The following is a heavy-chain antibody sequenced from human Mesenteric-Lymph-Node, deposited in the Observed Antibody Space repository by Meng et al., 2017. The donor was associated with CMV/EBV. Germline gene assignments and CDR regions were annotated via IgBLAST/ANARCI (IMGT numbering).Heavy chain of an antibody. CDR1: GYTFTGYY. J-gene: IGHJ6*02. D-gene: IGHD5-18*01. CDR3: AKRGYSYGYYYGMDV. V-gene: IGHV1-2*02. Sequence: ASVKVSCKAFGYTFTGYYMHWVRQAPGQGLEWMGWINPNSGGTNYAQKFQGRVTMTRDTSISTAYMELSRLRSDDTAVYYCAKRGYSYGYYYGMDVWGQGTTVTVSS. CDR2: INPNSGGT.